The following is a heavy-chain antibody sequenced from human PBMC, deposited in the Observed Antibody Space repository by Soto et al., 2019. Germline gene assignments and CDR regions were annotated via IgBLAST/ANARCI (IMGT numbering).Heavy chain of an antibody. CDR1: GGSISSSNW. CDR3: ARVWDSGYDEQQKDAFDI. Sequence: QVQLQESGPGLVKPSGTLSLTCAVSGGSISSSNWWSWVRQPPGKGLEWIGEIYTSGSTNYNPSLNSRVTISVDKSKNQFSLKLSSVTAADTAVYYCARVWDSGYDEQQKDAFDIWGQGTMVTVSS. D-gene: IGHD5-12*01. J-gene: IGHJ3*02. V-gene: IGHV4-4*02. CDR2: IYTSGST.